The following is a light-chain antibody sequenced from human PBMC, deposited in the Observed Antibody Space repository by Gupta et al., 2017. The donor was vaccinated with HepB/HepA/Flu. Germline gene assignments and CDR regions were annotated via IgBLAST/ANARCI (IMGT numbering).Light chain of an antibody. J-gene: IGLJ3*02. Sequence: QSALTQPASVSGSPGQSITISCTGTSSDVGAYNYVSWYQQHPGKAPKLMIFDVSKRPAGVSIRFSGSKSGNTASLTISGLQAEDEADYYCSSYRSSSTWVFGGGTKVTVL. V-gene: IGLV2-14*01. CDR1: SSDVGAYNY. CDR3: SSYRSSSTWV. CDR2: DVS.